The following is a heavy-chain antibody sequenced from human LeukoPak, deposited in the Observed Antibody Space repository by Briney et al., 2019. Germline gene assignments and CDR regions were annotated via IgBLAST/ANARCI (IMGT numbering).Heavy chain of an antibody. V-gene: IGHV1-18*01. J-gene: IGHJ4*02. Sequence: ASVKVSCKASGYTFTSYGISWVRQAPGQGLEWMGWISAYNDNTNYAQKLQGRVTMTTDTSTSTAYMELRSLRSDDTAVYYCAREKYYDFWSGYELDYWGQGTLVTVSS. CDR2: ISAYNDNT. D-gene: IGHD3-3*01. CDR1: GYTFTSYG. CDR3: AREKYYDFWSGYELDY.